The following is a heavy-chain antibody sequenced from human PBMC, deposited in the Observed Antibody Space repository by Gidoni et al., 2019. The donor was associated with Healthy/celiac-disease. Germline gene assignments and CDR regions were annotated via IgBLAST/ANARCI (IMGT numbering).Heavy chain of an antibody. D-gene: IGHD6-13*01. Sequence: QVQLVQSGAEVKKPGSSVKVSCKASGGTFSSYSISWVRQAPGQGLEWMGRIIPILGIANYAQKFQGRVTITADKSTSTAYMELSSLRSEDTAVYYCARGGIAAATFYYGMDVWGQGTTVTVSS. CDR3: ARGGIAAATFYYGMDV. CDR2: IIPILGIA. CDR1: GGTFSSYS. V-gene: IGHV1-69*04. J-gene: IGHJ6*02.